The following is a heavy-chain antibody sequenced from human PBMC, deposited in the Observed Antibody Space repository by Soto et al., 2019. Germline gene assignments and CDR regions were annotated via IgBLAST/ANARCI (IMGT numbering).Heavy chain of an antibody. CDR2: ISHDGSNK. CDR3: TKRRNVLRFLEWSSGMEV. Sequence: GGSLRLSCAASGFTFISYGMHWVRQAPGKGLEWVAFISHDGSNKYYGDSMKGRIAMSRDNSKSTLYLQMSSLRAEDTAVYYCTKRRNVLRFLEWSSGMEVWGQGTTVTVSS. CDR1: GFTFISYG. D-gene: IGHD3-3*01. V-gene: IGHV3-30*18. J-gene: IGHJ6*02.